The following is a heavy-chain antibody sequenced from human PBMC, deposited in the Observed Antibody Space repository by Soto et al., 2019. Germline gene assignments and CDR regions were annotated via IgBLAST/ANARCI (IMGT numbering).Heavy chain of an antibody. J-gene: IGHJ6*02. D-gene: IGHD1-1*01. CDR2: INPNSGGT. CDR3: ARMGNDTYYYYGMDV. CDR1: GYTFTGYH. Sequence: APVKVSCKASGYTFTGYHIHWVRQAPGQGLEWMGWINPNSGGTNYAQKFQGWVTMTRDTSISTAYMELSRLRSDDTAVYYCARMGNDTYYYYGMDVWGQGTTVTVS. V-gene: IGHV1-2*04.